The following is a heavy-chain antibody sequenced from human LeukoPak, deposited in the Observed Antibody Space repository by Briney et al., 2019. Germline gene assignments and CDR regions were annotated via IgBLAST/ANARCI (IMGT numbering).Heavy chain of an antibody. J-gene: IGHJ4*02. Sequence: GGSLRLSCAASGFTFSSYAMSWVRQAPGKGLEWVSGISGSGGGTYYADSVKGRCTISRDNSKNTLYLQMNSLRAEDTAVYYCAKDHRRDYYDSSGYTDYWGQGTLVTVSS. CDR1: GFTFSSYA. CDR2: ISGSGGGT. CDR3: AKDHRRDYYDSSGYTDY. V-gene: IGHV3-23*01. D-gene: IGHD3-22*01.